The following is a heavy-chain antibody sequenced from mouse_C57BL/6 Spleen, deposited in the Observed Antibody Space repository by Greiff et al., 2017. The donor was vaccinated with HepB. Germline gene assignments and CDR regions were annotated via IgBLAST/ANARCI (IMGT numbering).Heavy chain of an antibody. J-gene: IGHJ2*01. CDR2: IDPSASET. Sequence: VKQSCKASGYTFTSYWMHWVKQRPIQGLEWIGNIDPSASETHYNQKFKDKATLTVDKSSSTAYMQLSSLTSEDSAVYYCARRDDYYFDYWGQGTTLTVSS. CDR1: GYTFTSYW. D-gene: IGHD2-13*01. V-gene: IGHV1-52*01. CDR3: ARRDDYYFDY.